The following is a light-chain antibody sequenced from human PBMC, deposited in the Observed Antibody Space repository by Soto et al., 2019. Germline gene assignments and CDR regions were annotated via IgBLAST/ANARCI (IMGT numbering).Light chain of an antibody. CDR1: TSDVGGYNF. J-gene: IGLJ3*02. V-gene: IGLV2-14*01. Sequence: QSAPTQPASVSGSPGQSITISCTGTTSDVGGYNFVSWYQQHPGKAPKLMIYEVSNRPSGVSHRFSGSKSGNTASLTISGLQAEDEADYYCLSYTSSITWVFGGGTQLTVL. CDR3: LSYTSSITWV. CDR2: EVS.